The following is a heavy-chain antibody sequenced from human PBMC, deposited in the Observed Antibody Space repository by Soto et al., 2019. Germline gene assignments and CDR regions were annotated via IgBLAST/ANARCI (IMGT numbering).Heavy chain of an antibody. CDR3: TKGGATLRYFALS. J-gene: IGHJ4*02. CDR2: MSGSGGTI. D-gene: IGHD3-9*01. V-gene: IGHV3-23*01. Sequence: PGGSLRLSCAASGFTFSSYSMTWVRQAPGKGLEWVSAMSGSGGTIDYADSVKGRFTISRDNSRSTVYLQMTRLRAEDTAIYYCTKGGATLRYFALSWGQGTQVTVSS. CDR1: GFTFSSYS.